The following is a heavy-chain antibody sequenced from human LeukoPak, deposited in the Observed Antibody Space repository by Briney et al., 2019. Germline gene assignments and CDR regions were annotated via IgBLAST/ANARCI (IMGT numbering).Heavy chain of an antibody. CDR3: ARGPEGYDFWSGYYNWFDP. CDR2: IYYSGSP. J-gene: IGHJ5*02. D-gene: IGHD3-3*01. Sequence: SETLSLTCTVSGGSISSGGYYWSWIRQHPGKGLEWIGYIYYSGSPYYNPSLKSRVTISVDTSKNQFSLKLSSVTAADTAVYYCARGPEGYDFWSGYYNWFDPWGQGTLVTVSS. CDR1: GGSISSGGYY. V-gene: IGHV4-31*03.